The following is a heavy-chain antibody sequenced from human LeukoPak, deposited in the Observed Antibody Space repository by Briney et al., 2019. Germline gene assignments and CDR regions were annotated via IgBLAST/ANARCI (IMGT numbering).Heavy chain of an antibody. CDR2: ISYDGSNK. CDR1: GFTLSSCA. Sequence: GGSLRLSCAASGFTLSSCAMHWVRQAPGKGLEWVAVISYDGSNKYYADSVKGRFTISRDNSKNTLYLQMNSLRAEDTAVYYCARDRNLGYCSSTSCSKLGNWFDPWGQGSLVTVSS. D-gene: IGHD2-2*01. CDR3: ARDRNLGYCSSTSCSKLGNWFDP. J-gene: IGHJ5*02. V-gene: IGHV3-30*04.